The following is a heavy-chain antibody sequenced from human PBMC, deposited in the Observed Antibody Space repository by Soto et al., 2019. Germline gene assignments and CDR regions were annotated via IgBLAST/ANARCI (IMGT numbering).Heavy chain of an antibody. CDR2: ISYDGSNK. D-gene: IGHD3-16*02. Sequence: QVQLVESGGGVVQPGRSLRLSCAASGFTFSSYGMHWVRQAPGKGLEWVAVISYDGSNKYYADSVKGRFTISRDNSKNTLYLQMNSLRTEDTAVYYCAKENYVWGSYHIDYWGQGTLVTVCS. CDR3: AKENYVWGSYHIDY. V-gene: IGHV3-30*18. J-gene: IGHJ4*02. CDR1: GFTFSSYG.